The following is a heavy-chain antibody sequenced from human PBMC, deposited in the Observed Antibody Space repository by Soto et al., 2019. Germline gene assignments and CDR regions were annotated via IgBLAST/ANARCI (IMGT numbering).Heavy chain of an antibody. CDR1: GFTFSSYS. Sequence: PGGSLRLSCAASGFTFSSYSMNWVRQAPGKGLGWVSSISSSSSYIYYADSVKGRFTISRDNAKNSLYLQMNSLRAEDTAVYYCARASGYDFWSGYYNYYYYYGMDVWGQGTTVTVSS. CDR3: ARASGYDFWSGYYNYYYYYGMDV. V-gene: IGHV3-21*01. CDR2: ISSSSSYI. D-gene: IGHD3-3*01. J-gene: IGHJ6*02.